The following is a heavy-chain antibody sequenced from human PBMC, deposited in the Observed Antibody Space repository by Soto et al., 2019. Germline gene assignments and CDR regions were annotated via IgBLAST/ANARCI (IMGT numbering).Heavy chain of an antibody. CDR3: ARHRGPTGPNY. Sequence: SETLSLTCTVCGGSISSSNYHWGWIRQPPGKGLEWIGSVYYSGSTYYNPSLKSRVTISIDASKNQFSLNLNSVTATDTAVYYCARHRGPTGPNYWGQGTLVTVSS. D-gene: IGHD3-10*01. J-gene: IGHJ4*02. CDR2: VYYSGST. V-gene: IGHV4-39*01. CDR1: GGSISSSNYH.